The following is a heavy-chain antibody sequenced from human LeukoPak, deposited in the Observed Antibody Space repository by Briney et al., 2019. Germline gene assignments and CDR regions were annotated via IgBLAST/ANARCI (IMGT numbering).Heavy chain of an antibody. J-gene: IGHJ4*02. CDR2: ISSSSSYI. CDR1: GFTFSSCS. Sequence: GGSLRLSCAASGFTFSSCSMNWVRQAPGKGLEWVSSISSSSSYIYYADSVKGRFTISRDNAKNSLYLQMNSLRAEDTAVYYCARVRYFDWLGPFDYWGQGTLVTVSS. CDR3: ARVRYFDWLGPFDY. D-gene: IGHD3-9*01. V-gene: IGHV3-21*01.